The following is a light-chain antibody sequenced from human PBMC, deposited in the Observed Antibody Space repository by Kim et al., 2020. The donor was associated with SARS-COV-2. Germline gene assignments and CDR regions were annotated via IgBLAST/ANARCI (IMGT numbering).Light chain of an antibody. CDR1: QSISSY. V-gene: IGKV1-39*01. Sequence: DIQMTQSPSSLSASVGDRVTITCRASQSISSYLNWYQQKPGKAPKLLIYAASSLQSGVPSRFSGSGSGTDFTLTISSLQPEDFATYDCQQSYSTPLTLGGGTKVDIK. J-gene: IGKJ4*01. CDR3: QQSYSTPLT. CDR2: AAS.